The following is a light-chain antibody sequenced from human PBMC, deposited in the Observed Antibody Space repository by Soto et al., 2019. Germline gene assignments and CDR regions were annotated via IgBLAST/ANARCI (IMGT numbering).Light chain of an antibody. J-gene: IGKJ4*01. CDR2: DAS. CDR3: QQRTNWPPLT. V-gene: IGKV3-11*01. Sequence: EIVLTQSPATLPLSPGERATLSCRASQSVSSNLAWYQQKPGQTPRLLIYDASNRATGIPLRFSGSGSGTDFTLTISSLEPEDFAVYYCQQRTNWPPLTFGGGTRVEIK. CDR1: QSVSSN.